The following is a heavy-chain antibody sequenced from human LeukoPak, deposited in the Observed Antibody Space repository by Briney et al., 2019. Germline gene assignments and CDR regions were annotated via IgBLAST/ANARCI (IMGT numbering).Heavy chain of an antibody. D-gene: IGHD3-22*01. Sequence: SVKVSCKASGYIFTSFGISWVRQAPGQGLEWIGWIVVGSGNTNYAQKFQERVTITRDMSTSTAYMELSSLRSEDTAVYYCAAPYDSSGNYYGMDVWGQGTTVTVSS. V-gene: IGHV1-58*02. J-gene: IGHJ6*02. CDR2: IVVGSGNT. CDR1: GYIFTSFG. CDR3: AAPYDSSGNYYGMDV.